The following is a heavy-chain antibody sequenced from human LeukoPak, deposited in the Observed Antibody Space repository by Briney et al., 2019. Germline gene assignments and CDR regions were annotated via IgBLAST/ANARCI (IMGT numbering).Heavy chain of an antibody. Sequence: SETLSLTCTVSGGSISSGDYYWSWIRQPPGKGLEWIGYIYYSGSTNYNPSLKSRVTISVDTSKNQFSLKLSSVTAADTAVYYCARGSPGSGTDYWGQGTLVTVSS. CDR2: IYYSGST. CDR1: GGSISSGDYY. CDR3: ARGSPGSGTDY. J-gene: IGHJ4*02. D-gene: IGHD3-10*01. V-gene: IGHV4-61*08.